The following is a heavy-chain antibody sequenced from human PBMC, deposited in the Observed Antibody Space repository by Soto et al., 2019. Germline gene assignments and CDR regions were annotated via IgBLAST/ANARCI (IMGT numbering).Heavy chain of an antibody. D-gene: IGHD1-26*01. CDR3: ARDASSRRVDAFDI. V-gene: IGHV3-33*01. Sequence: QVQLVESGGGVVQPGRSLRLSCAASGFTFSSYGMHWVRQAPGKGLEWVAVIWYDGSNKYYADSVKGRFTISRDNSKNTLYLQTNSLRAEDTAVYYCARDASSRRVDAFDIWGQGTMVTVSS. CDR1: GFTFSSYG. CDR2: IWYDGSNK. J-gene: IGHJ3*02.